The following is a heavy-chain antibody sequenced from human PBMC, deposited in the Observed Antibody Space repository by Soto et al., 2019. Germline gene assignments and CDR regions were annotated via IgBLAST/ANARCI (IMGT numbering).Heavy chain of an antibody. CDR3: ARDRRGLLDFWSGSYGMDV. V-gene: IGHV1-69*13. Sequence: SVKVSCKASGGTFSSYAISWVRQAPGQGLEWMGGIIPIFGTANYAQKFQGRVTITADESTSTAYMELSSLRSEDTAVYYCARDRRGLLDFWSGSYGMDVWGPGTTVTVSS. D-gene: IGHD3-3*01. CDR1: GGTFSSYA. J-gene: IGHJ6*02. CDR2: IIPIFGTA.